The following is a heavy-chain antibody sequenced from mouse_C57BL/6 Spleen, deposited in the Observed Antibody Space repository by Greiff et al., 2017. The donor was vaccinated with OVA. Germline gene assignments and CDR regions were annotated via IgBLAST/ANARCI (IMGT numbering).Heavy chain of an antibody. D-gene: IGHD1-1*01. Sequence: VQLKESGAELVKPGASVKLSCTASGFNIKDYYMHWVKQRTEQGLEWIGRIDPEDGETKYAPKFQGKATITADTSSNTAYLQLSSLTSEDTAVYYCASPYGSRDYFDYWGQGTTLTVSS. V-gene: IGHV14-2*01. CDR1: GFNIKDYY. J-gene: IGHJ2*01. CDR3: ASPYGSRDYFDY. CDR2: IDPEDGET.